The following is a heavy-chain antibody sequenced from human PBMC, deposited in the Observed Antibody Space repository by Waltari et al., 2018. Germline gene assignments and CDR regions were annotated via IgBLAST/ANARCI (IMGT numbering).Heavy chain of an antibody. CDR2: ISGSGGST. CDR1: GLTFRSYA. V-gene: IGHV3-23*01. CDR3: AKIDSSRGGGMDV. D-gene: IGHD6-13*01. J-gene: IGHJ6*02. Sequence: EVQLLESGGGLVQPGGSLRVSCAASGLTFRSYATRWVRQAPGKGREWVSAISGSGGSTYYADSVKGRFTISRDNSKNTLYLQMNSLRAEDTAVYYCAKIDSSRGGGMDVWGQGTTVTVSS.